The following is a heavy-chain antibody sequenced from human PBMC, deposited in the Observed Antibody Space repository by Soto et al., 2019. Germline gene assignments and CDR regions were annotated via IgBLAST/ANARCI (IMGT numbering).Heavy chain of an antibody. CDR2: IWGDGSKK. V-gene: IGHV3-33*01. CDR3: ARGAVVAGDFDY. J-gene: IGHJ4*02. D-gene: IGHD2-15*01. CDR1: GSAFRTHG. Sequence: QVQLVESGGGVVQPGGSLRLSCAASGSAFRTHGMHWVRQAPGKGLEWVAVIWGDGSKKYYADSVKGRFTISKDNSKNPLFLQMNTLRAEDTAVYYCARGAVVAGDFDYWGQGTLVTVSS.